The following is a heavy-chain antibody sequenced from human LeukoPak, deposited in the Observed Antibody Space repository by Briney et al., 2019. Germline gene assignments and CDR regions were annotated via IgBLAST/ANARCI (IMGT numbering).Heavy chain of an antibody. V-gene: IGHV3-23*01. CDR2: ISGSGGST. Sequence: LPGGSLRLSCEAPGFTFSNYAMSWVRQAPGEGLEWVSAISGSGGSTYYADSVKGRFTISRDNAKNSLYLQMNSLRAEDTAVYYCARAIYDSSGYPFRNWGQGTLVTVSS. J-gene: IGHJ4*02. CDR1: GFTFSNYA. D-gene: IGHD3-22*01. CDR3: ARAIYDSSGYPFRN.